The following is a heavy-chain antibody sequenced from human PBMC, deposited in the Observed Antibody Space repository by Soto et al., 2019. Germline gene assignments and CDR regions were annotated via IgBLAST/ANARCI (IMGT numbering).Heavy chain of an antibody. J-gene: IGHJ3*02. Sequence: QVQLQESRPGRVKPSQTLSITCTVSGDSISRGDYYWSWIRQPPGKGLEWIGYIYYSGSTYYNPSRKSQFTISVDTSKNQFSLKLPFVTAADTAVYYCARGYLTGRRYDGFYIWGQGTMVTVS. V-gene: IGHV4-30-4*01. CDR3: ARGYLTGRRYDGFYI. D-gene: IGHD7-27*01. CDR1: GDSISRGDYY. CDR2: IYYSGST.